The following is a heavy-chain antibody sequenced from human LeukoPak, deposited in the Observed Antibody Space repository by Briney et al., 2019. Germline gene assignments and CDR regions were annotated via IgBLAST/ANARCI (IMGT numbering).Heavy chain of an antibody. J-gene: IGHJ4*02. CDR3: ARHSKYCSGDSCYSGYVSY. CDR1: GGSISSSSYY. Sequence: SETLSLTCTVSGGSISSSSYYWGWIRQPPGKGLEWIGSIFYSGSIYYNPSLKSRVSISVATSKNQFSLKLSSVTAADTAVYYCARHSKYCSGDSCYSGYVSYWGQGTLVTVSS. V-gene: IGHV4-39*01. D-gene: IGHD2-15*01. CDR2: IFYSGSI.